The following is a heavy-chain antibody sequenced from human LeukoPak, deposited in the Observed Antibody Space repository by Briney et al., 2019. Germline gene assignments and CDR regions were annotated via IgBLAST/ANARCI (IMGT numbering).Heavy chain of an antibody. J-gene: IGHJ4*02. CDR2: IYYSGST. CDR3: ARLHDGYRYGADY. V-gene: IGHV4-59*08. Sequence: SETLSLTCTVSGGSISSYYWGWIRQPPGKGLEWIGYIYYSGSTNYNPSLKSRVTISVDTSKNQFSLKLSPVTAADTAVYYCARLHDGYRYGADYWGQGTLVTASS. CDR1: GGSISSYY. D-gene: IGHD5-18*01.